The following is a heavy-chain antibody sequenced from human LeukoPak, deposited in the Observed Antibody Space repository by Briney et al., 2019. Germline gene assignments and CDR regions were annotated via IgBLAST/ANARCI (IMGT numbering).Heavy chain of an antibody. Sequence: ASVKVSCKASGYTFTSYAMHWVRQAPGQRLEWMGWINAGNGNTKYSQKFQGRVTITRDTSASTAYMELSSLRSEDTAVYYCARDSLMSDIVVVPAASDYWGQGTLVTVSS. D-gene: IGHD2-2*01. CDR1: GYTFTSYA. V-gene: IGHV1-3*01. CDR2: INAGNGNT. CDR3: ARDSLMSDIVVVPAASDY. J-gene: IGHJ4*02.